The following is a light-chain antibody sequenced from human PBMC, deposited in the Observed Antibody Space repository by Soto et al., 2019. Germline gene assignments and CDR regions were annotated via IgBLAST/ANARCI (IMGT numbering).Light chain of an antibody. V-gene: IGKV1-5*03. J-gene: IGKJ1*01. CDR3: QQYNHDST. Sequence: DIQMTQSPATLSASVGDRVTITCRASQSISNWLAWYQQKPGKPPKLLIYMASNLESGVPSRFSGSGYGTEFPLTITSLQPDDSATYFCQQYNHDSTFGQGTKVE. CDR2: MAS. CDR1: QSISNW.